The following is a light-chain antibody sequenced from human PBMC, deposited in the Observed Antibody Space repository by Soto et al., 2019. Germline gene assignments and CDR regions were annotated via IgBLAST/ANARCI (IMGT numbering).Light chain of an antibody. CDR1: QSINSN. V-gene: IGKV3-15*01. CDR3: QQYYYWAPWT. CDR2: RAS. Sequence: EIVMTQSPATLSVSPGERVTLSCRASQSINSNLAWYQQKPGQAPRLLIYRASTRATGIPARFGGSGSGTDFTPTISSLQSKGFVFSDCQQYYYWAPWTFGQGTKVEVK. J-gene: IGKJ1*01.